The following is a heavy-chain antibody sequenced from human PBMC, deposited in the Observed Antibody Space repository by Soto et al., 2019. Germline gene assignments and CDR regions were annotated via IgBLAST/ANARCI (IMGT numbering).Heavy chain of an antibody. CDR3: AKDEIVVFAFDI. V-gene: IGHV3-30*18. CDR2: ISYDGSNK. CDR1: GFTFSSYG. J-gene: IGHJ3*02. Sequence: QVQLVESGGGVVQPGRSLRLSCAASGFTFSSYGMHWVRQAPGKGLEWVAVISYDGSNKYYADSVKGRFTISRDNSKNTLYLQMNSLRAEDTAVYYCAKDEIVVFAFDIWGQGTMVTVSS. D-gene: IGHD3-22*01.